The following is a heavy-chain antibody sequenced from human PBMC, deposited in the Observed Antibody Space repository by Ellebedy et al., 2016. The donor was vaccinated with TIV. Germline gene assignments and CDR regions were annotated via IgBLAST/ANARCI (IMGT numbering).Heavy chain of an antibody. CDR1: GDSISNYF. Sequence: MPSETLSLTCTVSGDSISNYFGNWIRQLAGKALDCTGRIYTRGSTNYNPSLKSRVTMSVDRSKNQFSLRLNSVTAADTAVYYCASDTYFGQDDYISNWGQGTLVTVSS. CDR2: IYTRGST. J-gene: IGHJ4*02. V-gene: IGHV4-4*07. CDR3: ASDTYFGQDDYISN. D-gene: IGHD5-24*01.